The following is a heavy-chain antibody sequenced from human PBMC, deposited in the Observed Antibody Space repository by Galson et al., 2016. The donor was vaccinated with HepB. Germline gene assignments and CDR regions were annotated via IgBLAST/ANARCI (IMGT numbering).Heavy chain of an antibody. CDR1: AFTFSTYW. V-gene: IGHV3-7*01. CDR2: IKEDGSKE. Sequence: SLRLSCAASAFTFSTYWMSWVRQAPGKGLEWVANIKEDGSKEYYVDSVKGRFTISRDNSRNTLYLQMNSLRAEDAAVYYCARDSGYNEHGGFDNWGQGTLVTVSS. D-gene: IGHD6-25*01. CDR3: ARDSGYNEHGGFDN. J-gene: IGHJ4*02.